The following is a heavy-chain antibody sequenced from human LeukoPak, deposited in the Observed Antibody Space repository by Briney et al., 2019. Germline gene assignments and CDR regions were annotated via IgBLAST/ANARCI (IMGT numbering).Heavy chain of an antibody. CDR2: ISSSGSTI. CDR3: ARGENDYGDYNNWFDP. Sequence: GGSLRLSCAASGFTFSDYYMSWIRQAPGKGLEWVSYISSSGSTIYYADSVKGRFTISRDNAKNSLYLQMNSLRAEDTAVYYCARGENDYGDYNNWFDPWGQGTLVTVSS. J-gene: IGHJ5*02. CDR1: GFTFSDYY. V-gene: IGHV3-11*01. D-gene: IGHD4-17*01.